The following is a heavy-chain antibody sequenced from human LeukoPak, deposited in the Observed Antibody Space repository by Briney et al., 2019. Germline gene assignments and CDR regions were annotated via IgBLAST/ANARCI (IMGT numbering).Heavy chain of an antibody. J-gene: IGHJ6*03. V-gene: IGHV3-21*01. CDR1: GFTFSSYS. Sequence: GGSLRLSCAASGFTFSSYSMNWVRLAPGKGLEWVSFISSSSSYIYYADSVKGRFTISRDNAKDSVYLQMNSLRAEDTAVYYCARVLHYYMDAWGKGTTVTISS. CDR3: ARVLHYYMDA. CDR2: ISSSSSYI.